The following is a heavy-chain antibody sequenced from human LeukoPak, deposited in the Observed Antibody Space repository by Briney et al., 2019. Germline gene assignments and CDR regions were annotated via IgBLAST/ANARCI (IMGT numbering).Heavy chain of an antibody. CDR1: GDSVSTNSAA. CDR3: AREMVDAFDI. D-gene: IGHD2-8*01. CDR2: TYYRSKCYN. Sequence: SQTLSLTFAISGDSVSTNSAAWNWIRQSPSRGLEWLGRTYYRSKCYNDYAVSVKIRITMRPYTSNNQLSLQLNSVTPDDTAVYYCAREMVDAFDIWGQGTLVIVSS. J-gene: IGHJ3*02. V-gene: IGHV6-1*01.